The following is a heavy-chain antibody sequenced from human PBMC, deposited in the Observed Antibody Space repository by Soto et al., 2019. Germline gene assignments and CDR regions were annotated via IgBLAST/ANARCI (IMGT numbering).Heavy chain of an antibody. Sequence: ALSVSCPVSGDSISSNDYYWSWIRQPPGKGLEWIGHIYSSGSTYYKPSLKSRVTISLDTSESQFSLQLTSVTAADTAVYYCDTELSGYRYGPGEVYWGQGILVTVSS. CDR3: DTELSGYRYGPGEVY. CDR2: IYSSGST. CDR1: GDSISSNDYY. V-gene: IGHV4-30-4*01. D-gene: IGHD5-18*01. J-gene: IGHJ4*02.